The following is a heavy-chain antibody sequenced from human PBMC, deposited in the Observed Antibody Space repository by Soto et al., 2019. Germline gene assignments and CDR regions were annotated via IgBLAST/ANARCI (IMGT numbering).Heavy chain of an antibody. CDR3: ARKDGYSGGAFDF. CDR2: IKQDGSAK. D-gene: IGHD1-26*01. Sequence: EVQLVESGGDLVQPGGSLRLSCAASGFTFTGYWMSWVRQAPGKGLEWVANIKQDGSAKYYVDSVKGRFTISRDNAKNSLYLQMNSLRTEDTAVYFCARKDGYSGGAFDFWGQGTVVMVSS. CDR1: GFTFTGYW. V-gene: IGHV3-7*01. J-gene: IGHJ3*01.